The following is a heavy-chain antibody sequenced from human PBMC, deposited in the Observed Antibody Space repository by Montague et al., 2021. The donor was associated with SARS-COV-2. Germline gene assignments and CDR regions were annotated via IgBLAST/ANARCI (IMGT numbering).Heavy chain of an antibody. V-gene: IGHV3-30-3*01. CDR1: GFTFSSYA. Sequence: SLRLSCAASGFTFSSYAMHWVRQAPVKGLEWVAVISYDGSNKYYXDSXHGRFTISRDNSKNTLYLQMNSLRAEDTAVYYCARAAQKQYVLLWFGELLHDAFDIWGQGTMVTVSS. CDR2: ISYDGSNK. J-gene: IGHJ3*02. CDR3: ARAAQKQYVLLWFGELLHDAFDI. D-gene: IGHD3-10*01.